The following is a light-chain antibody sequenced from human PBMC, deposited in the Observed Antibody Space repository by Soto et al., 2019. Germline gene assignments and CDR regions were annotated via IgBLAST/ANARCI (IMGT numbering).Light chain of an antibody. Sequence: EVVFAQSPSSLSLCPGERATFSCRASQSVSSSYIAWYQQKRGQAPRRLIYGASIRATGIPDRFSGSGSGTDFTLTISRLEPEDFALYYCQQYHTSPLTFGQGTKVDIK. CDR3: QQYHTSPLT. J-gene: IGKJ1*01. CDR1: QSVSSSY. V-gene: IGKV3-20*01. CDR2: GAS.